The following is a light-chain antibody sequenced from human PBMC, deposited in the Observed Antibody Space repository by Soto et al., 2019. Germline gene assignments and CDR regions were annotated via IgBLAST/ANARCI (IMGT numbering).Light chain of an antibody. CDR2: GNS. J-gene: IGLJ2*01. CDR3: QSYDSSLNAVV. Sequence: QSVLTQPPSVSGAPGQRVTISCTGSSSNIGAGYDVHWYQQLPGTAPKLLIYGNSNRPSGVPDRFSGSKSGTSASLAITGLQAEDEAHYYCQSYDSSLNAVVFGGGTKVTVL. CDR1: SSNIGAGYD. V-gene: IGLV1-40*01.